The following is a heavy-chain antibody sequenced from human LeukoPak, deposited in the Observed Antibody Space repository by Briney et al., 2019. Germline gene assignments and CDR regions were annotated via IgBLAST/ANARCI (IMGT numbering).Heavy chain of an antibody. V-gene: IGHV4-61*02. CDR3: ARDKGSSSGDY. J-gene: IGHJ4*02. D-gene: IGHD6-6*01. Sequence: SETLSLTCTVSGGSISSGSYYWSWIRQPAGKGLEWIGRIYTSGSTNYNPSLKSRVTISVDTSKNQFSLKLSSVTAADTAVYYCARDKGSSSGDYWGQGTLVTASS. CDR2: IYTSGST. CDR1: GGSISSGSYY.